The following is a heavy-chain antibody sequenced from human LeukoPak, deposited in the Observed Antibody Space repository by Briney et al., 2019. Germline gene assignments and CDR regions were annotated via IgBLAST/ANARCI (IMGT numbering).Heavy chain of an antibody. J-gene: IGHJ4*02. Sequence: GGSLRLSCAASGFTFISDWMHWVRQAPGKGLVCVSYINGDGSSTNYADSVRGRFTISGDNAKKTLYPQMNSLRDEDTAVYYCVRGLASWGLGTLVTVSS. CDR2: INGDGSST. CDR3: VRGLAS. D-gene: IGHD3-16*01. V-gene: IGHV3-74*01. CDR1: GFTFISDW.